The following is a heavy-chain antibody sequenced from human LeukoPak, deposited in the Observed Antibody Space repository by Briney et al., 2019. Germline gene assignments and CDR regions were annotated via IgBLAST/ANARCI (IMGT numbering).Heavy chain of an antibody. Sequence: TLSLTCAVSGGSISSGGYSWRWIRQPPGKGLEWIGYIYHSGSTYYSPSLKSRVTISVDRSKNQFSLKLRSVTAADTAVYYCARKAGDSSGYYYGEGVFDYWGQGTLVTVSS. CDR2: IYHSGST. V-gene: IGHV4-30-2*01. D-gene: IGHD3-22*01. CDR3: ARKAGDSSGYYYGEGVFDY. CDR1: GGSISSGGYS. J-gene: IGHJ4*02.